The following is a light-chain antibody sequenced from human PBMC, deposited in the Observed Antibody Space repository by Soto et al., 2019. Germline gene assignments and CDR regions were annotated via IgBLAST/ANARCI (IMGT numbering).Light chain of an antibody. CDR1: SSNIGNNA. CDR2: NDD. V-gene: IGLV1-36*01. J-gene: IGLJ3*02. Sequence: QSVLTQPSSVSEAPRQRVTISCSGSSSNIGNNAVNWYQQLPGKAPKLLICNDDLLPSGVSDRFSGSKSGTSASLAISGLHSDDEADYYCAAWDDSLNGWVFGGGTKLTVL. CDR3: AAWDDSLNGWV.